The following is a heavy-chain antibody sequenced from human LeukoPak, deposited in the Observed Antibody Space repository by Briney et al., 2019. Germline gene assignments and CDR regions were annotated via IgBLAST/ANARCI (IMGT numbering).Heavy chain of an antibody. CDR3: ARGYGSGSYST. CDR1: GVSTSSGY. J-gene: IGHJ5*02. V-gene: IGHV4-4*07. Sequence: SETLSLTCTVSGVSTSSGYWSWIRQPAGKGMEWMGSISTSVPTYYNPSLKSRVTMSLDTSENQFSLKVNSVTAADTAVYYCARGYGSGSYSTWGQGTLVTVSS. D-gene: IGHD3-10*01. CDR2: ISTSVPT.